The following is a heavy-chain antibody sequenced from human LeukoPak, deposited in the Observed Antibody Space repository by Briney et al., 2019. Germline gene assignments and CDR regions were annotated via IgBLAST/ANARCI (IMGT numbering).Heavy chain of an antibody. CDR2: INHSGST. D-gene: IGHD2-21*02. CDR1: GGSFSGYY. Sequence: SETLSLTCAVYGGSFSGYYWSWIRQPPGKGLEWIGEINHSGSTNYNPSLKSRVTISVDTSKNQFSLKLSSVTAADTAVYYWARVSTCGGDCYLFDYWGQGTLVTVSS. V-gene: IGHV4-34*01. CDR3: ARVSTCGGDCYLFDY. J-gene: IGHJ4*02.